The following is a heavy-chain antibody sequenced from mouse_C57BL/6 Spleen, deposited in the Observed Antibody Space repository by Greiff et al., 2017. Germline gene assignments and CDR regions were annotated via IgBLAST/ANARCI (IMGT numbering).Heavy chain of an antibody. CDR3: ARLYGSPCYCAMDY. V-gene: IGHV14-3*01. D-gene: IGHD1-1*01. CDR2: IDPADGNT. J-gene: IGHJ4*01. CDR1: GFNFKNTY. Sequence: VQLQQSVAELVRPGASVKLSCTASGFNFKNTYMHWVKQRPEQGLEWIGRIDPADGNTKYAPKFQGKATITADTSSNTAYLQLSSLTSEDTAIYYCARLYGSPCYCAMDYWGQGTSVTVSS.